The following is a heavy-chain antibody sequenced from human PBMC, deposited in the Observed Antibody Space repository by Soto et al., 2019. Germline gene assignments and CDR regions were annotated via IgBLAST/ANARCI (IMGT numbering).Heavy chain of an antibody. J-gene: IGHJ4*02. CDR2: VYHTGST. CDR1: GFTVSSDSYC. V-gene: IGHV4-31*03. Sequence: SETLSLSSSVSGFTVSSDSYCWSWIRQRPGKGLEWIGNVYHTGSTFYNPSLKSRVTISVDTSKNQFSLKLSSVTAADTAVYYCAREWGYSSSWTGYYFDYWGQGTPVTVSS. CDR3: AREWGYSSSWTGYYFDY. D-gene: IGHD6-13*01.